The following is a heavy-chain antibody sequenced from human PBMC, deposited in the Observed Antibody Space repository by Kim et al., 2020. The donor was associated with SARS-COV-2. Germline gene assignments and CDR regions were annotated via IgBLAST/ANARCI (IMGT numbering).Heavy chain of an antibody. V-gene: IGHV1-69*13. J-gene: IGHJ3*02. D-gene: IGHD1-26*01. CDR3: ARSILSGSYVAFDI. Sequence: SVKVSCKASGGTFSSYAISWVRQAPGQGLEWMGGIIPIFGTANYAQKFQGRVTITADESTSTAYMELSSLRSEDTAVYYCARSILSGSYVAFDIWGQGTMVTVSS. CDR1: GGTFSSYA. CDR2: IIPIFGTA.